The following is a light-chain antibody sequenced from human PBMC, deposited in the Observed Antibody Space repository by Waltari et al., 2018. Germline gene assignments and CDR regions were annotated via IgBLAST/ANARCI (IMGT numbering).Light chain of an antibody. V-gene: IGKV1-5*03. CDR2: KAS. J-gene: IGKJ2*01. CDR1: QSISSW. CDR3: QQYDSHSPYT. Sequence: DIQMTQSPSTLSASVGDRVTITCRASQSISSWLAWYQQKPGKAPKLLIYKASNLESGVPSRFSGSGSGTEFTLTISSLQPDDFATYYRQQYDSHSPYTFGQGTKLEIK.